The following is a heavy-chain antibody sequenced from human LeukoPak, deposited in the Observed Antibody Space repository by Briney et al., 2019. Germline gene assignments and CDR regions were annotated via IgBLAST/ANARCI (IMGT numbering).Heavy chain of an antibody. Sequence: GRSLRLSCAASGCSFSNYAMSWVRQAPGKGLEWVSAISGNGGSLYYADSMKGRFTISRDNSKSELYLQVNSLTAEDTAVYYCAKRDAYDSSGFSPLFDHWGQGTLVTVSS. J-gene: IGHJ4*02. CDR1: GCSFSNYA. V-gene: IGHV3-23*01. CDR3: AKRDAYDSSGFSPLFDH. D-gene: IGHD3-22*01. CDR2: ISGNGGSL.